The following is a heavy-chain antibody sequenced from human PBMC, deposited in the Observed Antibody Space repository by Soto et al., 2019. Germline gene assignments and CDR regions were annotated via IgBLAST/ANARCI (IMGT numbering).Heavy chain of an antibody. V-gene: IGHV3-48*02. Sequence: GGSLRLSCAASGFSFSSYSMNWVRQAPGKGLEWVSYISSSSSTIYYADSVKGRFTISRDNAKNSLYLQMNSLRDEDTAVYYSARNTKLIHYYGMAVWGQGTTVTVSS. J-gene: IGHJ6*02. D-gene: IGHD3-9*01. CDR1: GFSFSSYS. CDR3: ARNTKLIHYYGMAV. CDR2: ISSSSSTI.